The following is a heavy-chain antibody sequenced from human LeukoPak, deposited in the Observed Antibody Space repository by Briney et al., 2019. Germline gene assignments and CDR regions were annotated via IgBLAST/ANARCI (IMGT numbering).Heavy chain of an antibody. CDR2: IRARAYGGAA. CDR3: ARVGTAIIGSDPVDY. CDR1: GFTFGDYA. Sequence: GGSLRLSCTTSGFTFGDYAMSWVRQAPGKGLEWVGFIRARAYGGAADYAASVRGRFTIFREDSNSVAYLQMNSLKTEDTAMYYCARVGTAIIGSDPVDYWGQGTLVTVSS. V-gene: IGHV3-49*04. J-gene: IGHJ4*02. D-gene: IGHD2-21*02.